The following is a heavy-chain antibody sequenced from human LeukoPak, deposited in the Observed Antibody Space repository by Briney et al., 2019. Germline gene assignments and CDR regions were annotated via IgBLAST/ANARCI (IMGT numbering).Heavy chain of an antibody. D-gene: IGHD6-19*01. CDR2: ISAYNGNT. J-gene: IGHJ1*01. Sequence: ASVKVSCKASGYTFTSYGISWVRQAPRQGLEWMGWISAYNGNTNYAHKLQGRVTNTTDTSTSTAYMELRSMRADDTAVYYCARTLRADSSGRHWGQGTLVTVSS. CDR3: ARTLRADSSGRH. V-gene: IGHV1-18*04. CDR1: GYTFTSYG.